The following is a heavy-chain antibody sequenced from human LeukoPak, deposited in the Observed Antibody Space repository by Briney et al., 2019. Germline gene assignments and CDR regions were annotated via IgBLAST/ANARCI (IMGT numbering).Heavy chain of an antibody. J-gene: IGHJ4*02. Sequence: GGSLRLSCSTSGFTFSTYAMHWVRQAPGKGLEWVAVISYDGSIKYYADSVKGRFTISRDNPKNTLYLQMNSLRGDDTAVYYCARGVDYWGQGTLVTVSS. CDR3: ARGVDY. V-gene: IGHV3-30-3*01. CDR2: ISYDGSIK. CDR1: GFTFSTYA.